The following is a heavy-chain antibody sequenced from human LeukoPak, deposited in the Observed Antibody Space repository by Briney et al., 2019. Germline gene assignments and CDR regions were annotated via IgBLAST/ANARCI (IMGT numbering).Heavy chain of an antibody. D-gene: IGHD4-23*01. CDR1: GFTFSSYA. Sequence: PGGSLRLSCAASGFTFSSYAMSWVRQAPGKGLESVSTISGSGGSTYYADSVKGRFTISRDNSKNTLYLQMNSLRAEDTAVYYCAKVRAYGGNPYDALDIWGQGTMVTVSS. J-gene: IGHJ3*02. CDR3: AKVRAYGGNPYDALDI. CDR2: ISGSGGST. V-gene: IGHV3-23*01.